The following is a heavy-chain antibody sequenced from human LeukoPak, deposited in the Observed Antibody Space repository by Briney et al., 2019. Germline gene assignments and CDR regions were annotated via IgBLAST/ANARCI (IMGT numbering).Heavy chain of an antibody. CDR3: ARDNSYGYYYYMDV. CDR2: IYHSGST. CDR1: GYSISSGYY. J-gene: IGHJ6*03. V-gene: IGHV4-38-2*02. D-gene: IGHD5-18*01. Sequence: SETLSLTCTVSGYSISSGYYWGWIRQPPEKGLEWIGSIYHSGSTYYNPSLKSRVTISVDTSKNQFSLKLSSVTAADTAVYYCARDNSYGYYYYMDVWGKGTTVTISS.